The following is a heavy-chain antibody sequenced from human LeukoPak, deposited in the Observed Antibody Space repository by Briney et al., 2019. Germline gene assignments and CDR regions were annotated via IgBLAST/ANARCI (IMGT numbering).Heavy chain of an antibody. V-gene: IGHV5-51*01. J-gene: IGHJ6*02. CDR1: GYSFTNYW. CDR3: ARRLPLDSGSPIPLDYGMDV. Sequence: GESLKISCKASGYSFTNYWVAWVRQMPGRGLDWMGIIYPGDSDARYNPSFRGQVTISVDKSINTAYLQWSSLKASDTAMYYCARRLPLDSGSPIPLDYGMDVWGQGTTVTVSS. CDR2: IYPGDSDA. D-gene: IGHD1-26*01.